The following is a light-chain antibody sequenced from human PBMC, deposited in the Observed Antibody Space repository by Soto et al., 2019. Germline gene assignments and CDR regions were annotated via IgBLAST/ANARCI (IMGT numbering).Light chain of an antibody. CDR3: SSYAGSSPV. Sequence: QSVLTQPPSASGSPGQSVAISCTGTSSDVGGYNYVSWYQQHPGKAPKLMIYEVNKRPSGVPDRFSGSKSGNTASLTVSGIQAEDEADYYCSSYAGSSPVFGPVTKVTVL. CDR1: SSDVGGYNY. CDR2: EVN. V-gene: IGLV2-8*01. J-gene: IGLJ1*01.